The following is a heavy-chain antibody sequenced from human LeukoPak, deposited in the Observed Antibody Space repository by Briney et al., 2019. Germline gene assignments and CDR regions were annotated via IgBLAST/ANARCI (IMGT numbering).Heavy chain of an antibody. CDR1: GFTFSSYW. V-gene: IGHV3-74*01. CDR2: INSDGSST. D-gene: IGHD3-10*01. CDR3: ARGAGVYYYGSGSYYNSRAFDI. J-gene: IGHJ3*02. Sequence: GGSLRLSCAASGFTFSSYWMHWVRQAPGKGLVWVSRINSDGSSTSYADSVKGRFTISRDNAKNTLYLQMNSLRAEDTAVYYCARGAGVYYYGSGSYYNSRAFDIWGQGTMVTVSS.